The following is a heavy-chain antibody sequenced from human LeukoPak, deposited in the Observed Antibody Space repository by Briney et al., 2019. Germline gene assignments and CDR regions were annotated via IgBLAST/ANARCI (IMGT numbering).Heavy chain of an antibody. CDR3: ARDFRAGYDVPRFDP. D-gene: IGHD3-16*01. CDR2: MYTSGST. J-gene: IGHJ5*02. Sequence: PSETLSLTCTVSGGSISSGSYYWNWIRQPAGKGLEWIGRMYTSGSTNYNPSLKSRATISLDTSRNQFSLKLSSVTAADTAVYYCARDFRAGYDVPRFDPWGQGTLVTVSS. V-gene: IGHV4-61*02. CDR1: GGSISSGSYY.